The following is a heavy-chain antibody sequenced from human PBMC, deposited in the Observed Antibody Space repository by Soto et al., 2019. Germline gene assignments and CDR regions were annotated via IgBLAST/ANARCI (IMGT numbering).Heavy chain of an antibody. D-gene: IGHD3-22*01. CDR1: GFSFSASA. V-gene: IGHV3-73*01. J-gene: IGHJ4*02. Sequence: GSLRLSCAASGFSFSASAIHWVRQASGKGLEWVGRIRDTANSYATAYAASVKGRFIISRDDSKNTAYLQMNSLKTEDTAVYYCTFPDYFYDNRGSVFWCQGILLSVS. CDR3: TFPDYFYDNRGSVF. CDR2: IRDTANSYAT.